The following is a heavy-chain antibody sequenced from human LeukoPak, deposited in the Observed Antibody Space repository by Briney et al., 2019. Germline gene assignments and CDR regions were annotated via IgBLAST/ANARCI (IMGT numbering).Heavy chain of an antibody. CDR2: INTNTGNP. Sequence: ASVKVSCKASGYTFTSYAMNWVRQAPGQGLEWMGWINTNTGNPTYAQGFTGRFVFSLDTSVSTAYLQISSLKAEDTAVYYCARGGGVDYYDSSRAFDIWGQGTMVTVSS. J-gene: IGHJ3*02. CDR1: GYTFTSYA. V-gene: IGHV7-4-1*02. D-gene: IGHD3-22*01. CDR3: ARGGGVDYYDSSRAFDI.